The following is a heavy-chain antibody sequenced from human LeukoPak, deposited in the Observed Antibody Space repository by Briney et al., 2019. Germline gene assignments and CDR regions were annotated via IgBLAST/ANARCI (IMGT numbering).Heavy chain of an antibody. V-gene: IGHV4-34*01. CDR1: GGSFSGYY. Sequence: SETLSLTCAVYGGSFSGYYWSWIRQPPGKGLEWIGEINHSGSTNYKPSLKSRVTISVDTSKNQFSLKLSSVSAADTAVYYCARGVVTTWYYFDYWGQGTLVTVSS. CDR3: ARGVVTTWYYFDY. J-gene: IGHJ4*02. CDR2: INHSGST. D-gene: IGHD2-21*02.